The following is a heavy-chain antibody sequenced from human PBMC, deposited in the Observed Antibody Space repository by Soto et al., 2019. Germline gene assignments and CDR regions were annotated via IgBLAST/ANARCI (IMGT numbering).Heavy chain of an antibody. Sequence: ASVKVSCKASGYTFTNYYIHWVRQAPGQSLEWMGIINPSDGYTTYARKFRGRVTMTRDTSTSIVYMELSSLGSEDTAVYYCARSAGILGMRSWFDPWGQGTLVTVSS. CDR3: ARSAGILGMRSWFDP. V-gene: IGHV1-46*01. J-gene: IGHJ5*02. D-gene: IGHD1-20*01. CDR2: INPSDGYT. CDR1: GYTFTNYY.